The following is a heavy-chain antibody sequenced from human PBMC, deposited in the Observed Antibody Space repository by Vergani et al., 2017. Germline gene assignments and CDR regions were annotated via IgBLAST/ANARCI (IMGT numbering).Heavy chain of an antibody. CDR1: GDSISSSNW. CDR3: ARGYYYDRSGYYWSGGQIDY. CDR2: IFHSGNT. J-gene: IGHJ4*02. V-gene: IGHV4-4*02. D-gene: IGHD3-22*01. Sequence: QVQLQESGPGLVKTSGTLFFTCAVSGDSISSSNWWHWVRQPPGKGLEWIGEIFHSGNTNYNPSLKSRVTISVDTSKNQFSMKLSSVTAADTAVYYCARGYYYDRSGYYWSGGQIDYWGQGALVTVSS.